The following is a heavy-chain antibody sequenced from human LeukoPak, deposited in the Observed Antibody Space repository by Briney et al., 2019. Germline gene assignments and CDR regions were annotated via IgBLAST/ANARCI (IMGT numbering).Heavy chain of an antibody. J-gene: IGHJ6*02. Sequence: ASVKVSCRTSGYTFAAYYIHWVRQAPGQGREWMGWVNPNGGGTNYAQKFKDRLTITRDTASSTAYMELSSLESDDTAVYFCAREGVGGAYAMDVWGQGTTVTVSS. D-gene: IGHD2-21*01. CDR1: GYTFAAYY. CDR2: VNPNGGGT. V-gene: IGHV1-2*02. CDR3: AREGVGGAYAMDV.